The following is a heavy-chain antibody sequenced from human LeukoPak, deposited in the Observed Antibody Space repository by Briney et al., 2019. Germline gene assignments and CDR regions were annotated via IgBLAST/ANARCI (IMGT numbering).Heavy chain of an antibody. CDR1: GGSISSYC. J-gene: IGHJ4*02. CDR2: VCNSGST. D-gene: IGHD5-12*01. Sequence: PSETLSLTCTVSGGSISSYCWSWIRQPPGKGLQWIGYVCNSGSTSNNPSLKNQVPTSVDPSKNQFSLKLSSVTAADTAVYYCARRGVVATPDANFWGQGTLVTVSS. CDR3: ARRGVVATPDANF. V-gene: IGHV4-59*08.